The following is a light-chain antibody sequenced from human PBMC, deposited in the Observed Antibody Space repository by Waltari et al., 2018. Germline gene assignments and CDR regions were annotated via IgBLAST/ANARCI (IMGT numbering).Light chain of an antibody. V-gene: IGKV3-20*01. Sequence: EIVLTQSPGTLSLSPGERATLSCRASQTFSNNYLAWYQQKPGQAPRLLVHCISLMAAGIPDRFSGIGSGTDFTLIISSLEPEDFGVYYCQQYTSSPWTFGQGTKVEI. CDR2: CIS. J-gene: IGKJ1*01. CDR1: QTFSNNY. CDR3: QQYTSSPWT.